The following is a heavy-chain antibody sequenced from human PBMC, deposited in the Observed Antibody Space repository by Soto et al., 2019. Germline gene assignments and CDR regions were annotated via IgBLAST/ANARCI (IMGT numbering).Heavy chain of an antibody. CDR2: ISYSGSNK. D-gene: IGHD7-27*01. J-gene: IGHJ3*02. CDR3: AKITGELDI. CDR1: GFTFSSYD. Sequence: QVQLVESGGGVVQPGRSLRLSCAASGFTFSSYDIHWVRQAPGKGLEWVAVISYSGSNKYYADSVKGRFAISRDNYKNTLYLQMNSLRAEDTAVYYCAKITGELDIWGQGTMVSVSS. V-gene: IGHV3-30*18.